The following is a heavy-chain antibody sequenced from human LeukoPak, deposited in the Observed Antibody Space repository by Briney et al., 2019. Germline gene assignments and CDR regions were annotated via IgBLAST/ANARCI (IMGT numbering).Heavy chain of an antibody. V-gene: IGHV1-18*01. D-gene: IGHD6-13*01. CDR2: ISTYNDNT. Sequence: ASVKVSCKASGYTFTSYGISWVRRAPGQGLEWMGWISTYNDNTNYAQKLQGRVTMTTDTSTSTAYMELRSLRSDDTAVYYCATTRGLQLYDAFDIWGQGTMVTVSS. CDR1: GYTFTSYG. CDR3: ATTRGLQLYDAFDI. J-gene: IGHJ3*02.